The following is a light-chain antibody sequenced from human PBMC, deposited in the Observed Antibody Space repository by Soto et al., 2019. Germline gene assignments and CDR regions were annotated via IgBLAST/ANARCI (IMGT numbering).Light chain of an antibody. J-gene: IGKJ4*01. CDR2: DAS. CDR1: RDIGKY. V-gene: IGKV1-33*01. Sequence: DIQMTQSPSSLSASVGDRVTITCQASRDIGKYLNWFQEKPGKAPKLLIYDASNLQTGVPSRFSGSGSGTEFTLTISSLQPDDFATYYCQQYDTYPLTFGGGTKVEIK. CDR3: QQYDTYPLT.